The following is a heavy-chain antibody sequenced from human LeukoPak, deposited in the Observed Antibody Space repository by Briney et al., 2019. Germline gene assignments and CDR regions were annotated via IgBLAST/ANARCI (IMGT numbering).Heavy chain of an antibody. D-gene: IGHD6-13*01. J-gene: IGHJ4*02. CDR2: ISGRGGST. CDR3: ARESGYTYGA. CDR1: GFTFNSYA. V-gene: IGHV3-23*01. Sequence: GGSLRLSCAASGFTFNSYAMNWVRQAPGKGLEWVSAISGRGGSTYYADSVKGRFTISRDNSKNTLYLQMNSLRAEDTAVYYCARESGYTYGAWGQGTLVTVSS.